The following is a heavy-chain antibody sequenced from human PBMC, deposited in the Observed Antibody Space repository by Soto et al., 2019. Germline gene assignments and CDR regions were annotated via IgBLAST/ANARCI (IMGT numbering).Heavy chain of an antibody. J-gene: IGHJ4*02. CDR1: GYTFASYA. Sequence: QVQLVQSGAEVKKPGASVKVSCKASGYTFASYAISWMRQAPGQGLEWMGWISAYNGNTNYAQTRQXRXTLXTATSTSTGSMELRSLRSDDKAVYYCARDPPPPDYWGRGTLVTVSS. CDR3: ARDPPPPDY. CDR2: ISAYNGNT. V-gene: IGHV1-18*01.